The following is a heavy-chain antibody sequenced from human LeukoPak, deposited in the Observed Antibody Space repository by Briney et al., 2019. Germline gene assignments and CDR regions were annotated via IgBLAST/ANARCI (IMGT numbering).Heavy chain of an antibody. V-gene: IGHV3-48*04. CDR3: ARESGYRGDAFDI. Sequence: GGSLRLSCAASGFTFSSYSMNWVRQAPGKGLEWVSYISSSGSTIYYADSVKGRFTISRDNANNSLYLRMNSLRAEDTAVYYCARESGYRGDAFDIWGQGTMVTVSS. D-gene: IGHD5-18*01. J-gene: IGHJ3*02. CDR2: ISSSGSTI. CDR1: GFTFSSYS.